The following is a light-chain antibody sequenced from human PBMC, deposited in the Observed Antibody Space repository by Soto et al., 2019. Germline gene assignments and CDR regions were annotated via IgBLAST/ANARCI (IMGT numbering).Light chain of an antibody. CDR2: AAS. CDR1: QSVSSY. V-gene: IGKV3-11*01. Sequence: EIVLTQSPATLSLSPGERAALSCRASQSVSSYLTWYQQKPGQAPRLLIYAASNRATGIPARFSGSGSGTDFTLTISSLEPEDFAVYYCQQRSNWPSTFGRGTRVEIK. CDR3: QQRSNWPST. J-gene: IGKJ4*01.